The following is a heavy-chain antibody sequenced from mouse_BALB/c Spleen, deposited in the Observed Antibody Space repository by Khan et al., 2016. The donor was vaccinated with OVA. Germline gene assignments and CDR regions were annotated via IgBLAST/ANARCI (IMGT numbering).Heavy chain of an antibody. V-gene: IGHV1-80*01. CDR3: ARSGHPDFYYAMDY. CDR1: GYAFSRYW. Sequence: QVQLQQSGAELVRPGSSVKISCKAAGYAFSRYWMNWVKQRPGQGLEWIGQIYPGDGDSNYNGKFKGKATLTADKSSSTAYMQLSSLTSEDSAVYFWARSGHPDFYYAMDYWGQGTSVTVSS. CDR2: IYPGDGDS. D-gene: IGHD3-1*01. J-gene: IGHJ4*01.